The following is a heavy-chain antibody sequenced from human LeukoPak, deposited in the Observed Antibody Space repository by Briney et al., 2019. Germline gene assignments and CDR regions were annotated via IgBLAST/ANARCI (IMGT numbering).Heavy chain of an antibody. CDR2: IYTSGST. CDR1: GGSISSYY. Sequence: SETLSLTCTVSGGSISSYYWSWIRQPAGKGLEWIGRIYTSGSTNYNPSLKSRVTMSVDTSKNQFSLKLSSVTAADTAVYYCARVIVVVPAANWYFDLWGRGTLVTVSS. J-gene: IGHJ2*01. V-gene: IGHV4-4*07. D-gene: IGHD2-2*01. CDR3: ARVIVVVPAANWYFDL.